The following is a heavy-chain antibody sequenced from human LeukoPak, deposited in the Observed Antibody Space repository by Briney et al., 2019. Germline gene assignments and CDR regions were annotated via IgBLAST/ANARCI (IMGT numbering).Heavy chain of an antibody. CDR1: AGSFSGHY. J-gene: IGHJ4*02. D-gene: IGHD3-22*01. CDR3: ARVTGYMIEDYFDY. V-gene: IGHV4-59*11. CDR2: IYYSGST. Sequence: SETLSLTCAVYAGSFSGHYWSWIRQPPGQGLEWIGYIYYSGSTNYNLSLKSRVTISVDTSKNQFSLRLSSVTAADTAVYYCARVTGYMIEDYFDYWGQGTLVTVSS.